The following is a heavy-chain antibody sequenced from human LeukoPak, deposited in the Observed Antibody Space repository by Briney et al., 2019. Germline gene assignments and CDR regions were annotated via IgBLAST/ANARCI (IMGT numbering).Heavy chain of an antibody. CDR1: GFSFISYG. CDR2: ISDDGRNK. Sequence: GGSLRLSCAASGFSFISYGMHWVRQAPGKGLEWVGVISDDGRNKKYADSVKGRFTISRDNSKDTLYLQMNSLRDEDTAVYYCAKRPWDYGDYVTYFDYWGQGTLVTVSS. D-gene: IGHD4-17*01. J-gene: IGHJ4*02. V-gene: IGHV3-30*18. CDR3: AKRPWDYGDYVTYFDY.